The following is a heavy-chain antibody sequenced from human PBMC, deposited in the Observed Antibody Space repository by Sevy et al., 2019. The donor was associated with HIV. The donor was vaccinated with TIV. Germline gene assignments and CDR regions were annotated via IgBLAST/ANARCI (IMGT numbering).Heavy chain of an antibody. J-gene: IGHJ6*02. CDR2: INPNSGGT. V-gene: IGHV1-2*02. CDR3: ARVGSSSSEFGFFYYGMDV. D-gene: IGHD6-6*01. Sequence: ASVNVSCKASGYTFTGYYMHWVRQAPGQGLEWMGWINPNSGGTNYAQKFQGRVTMTRDTSISTAYMELSRLRSDDTAVYYCARVGSSSSEFGFFYYGMDVWGQGTTVTVSS. CDR1: GYTFTGYY.